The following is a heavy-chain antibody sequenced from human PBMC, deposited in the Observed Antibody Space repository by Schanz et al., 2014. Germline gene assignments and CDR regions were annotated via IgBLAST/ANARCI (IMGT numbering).Heavy chain of an antibody. J-gene: IGHJ4*02. CDR3: ARGGFFDSTSFDS. V-gene: IGHV1-46*03. CDR1: GYTFTSYY. D-gene: IGHD2-2*01. Sequence: QVQLVQSAPEVKKPGASVKVSCEASGYTFTSYYIHWVRQAPGQGLEWMGKINPSSGTTRIAQNFQGRLTVTRDTSTSTVNMELSSLRSEDTAVYYCARGGFFDSTSFDSWGQGTLVTVSS. CDR2: INPSSGTT.